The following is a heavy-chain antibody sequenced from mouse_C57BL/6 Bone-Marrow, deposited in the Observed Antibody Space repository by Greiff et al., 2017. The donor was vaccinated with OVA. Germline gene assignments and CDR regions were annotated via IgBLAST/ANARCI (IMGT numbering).Heavy chain of an antibody. CDR2: ISNGGGST. J-gene: IGHJ1*03. Sequence: EVKLMESGGGLVQPGGSLKLSCAASGFTFSDYYMYWVRQTPEKRLEWVAYISNGGGSTYYPDTVKGRFTISRDNAKNTLYLQMSRLKSEDTAMYYCARLVSYYYGSSSYFDVWGTGTTVTVSS. CDR3: ARLVSYYYGSSSYFDV. CDR1: GFTFSDYY. V-gene: IGHV5-12*01. D-gene: IGHD1-1*01.